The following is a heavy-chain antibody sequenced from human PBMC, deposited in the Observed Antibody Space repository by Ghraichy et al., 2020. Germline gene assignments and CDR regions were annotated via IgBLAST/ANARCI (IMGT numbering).Heavy chain of an antibody. CDR2: ILPIYATP. J-gene: IGHJ4*02. Sequence: SVKVSCQSPGGTRNTYAINWVRQAPGQGLEWMGGILPIYATPNYARRFQGRVTITTDESTNTVYMDLSNLRSGDTAIYFCATEVDSSGEGPFELWGQGTLVSVSS. CDR1: GGTRNTYA. CDR3: ATEVDSSGEGPFEL. D-gene: IGHD3-22*01. V-gene: IGHV1-69*05.